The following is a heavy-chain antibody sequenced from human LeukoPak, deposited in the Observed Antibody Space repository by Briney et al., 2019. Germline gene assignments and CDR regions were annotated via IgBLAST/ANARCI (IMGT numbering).Heavy chain of an antibody. CDR2: ISGSGGST. CDR3: AKGSWGVGATPGGDFDY. J-gene: IGHJ4*02. CDR1: GFTFSSYA. Sequence: GGSLRLSCAASGFTFSSYAMSWVRQAPGKGLEWVSAISGSGGSTYYADSVKGRFTISRDNSKNTLYLQMNSLRAEDTAVYYCAKGSWGVGATPGGDFDYWGQGTLVTVSS. V-gene: IGHV3-23*01. D-gene: IGHD1-26*01.